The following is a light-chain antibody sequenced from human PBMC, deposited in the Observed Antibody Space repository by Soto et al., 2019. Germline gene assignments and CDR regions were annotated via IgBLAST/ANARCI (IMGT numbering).Light chain of an antibody. J-gene: IGLJ2*01. V-gene: IGLV1-44*01. CDR2: NNN. Sequence: QSVLTQPPSASGTPGQRVTIAFSGSYSNFGSNIVNWYQHFPGTAPKLLIYNNNKRPSGVPDRFSASKSGTSVSLAISGLQSEDEAIYYCASWDDSQNDVLFGGGTKLTVL. CDR1: YSNFGSNI. CDR3: ASWDDSQNDVL.